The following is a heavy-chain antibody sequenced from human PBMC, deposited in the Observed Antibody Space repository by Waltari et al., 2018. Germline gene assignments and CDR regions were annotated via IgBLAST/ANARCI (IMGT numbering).Heavy chain of an antibody. CDR3: ARAQYYYDSSGFDY. Sequence: QVQLVQSGAEVKKPGSSVKVSCKASGGTFSSYTISWVRQAPGQGLEWMGRIIPSLGIANYAQQFQGRVTITADKSTSTAYMELSSLRSEDTAVYYCARAQYYYDSSGFDYWGQGTLVTVSS. J-gene: IGHJ4*02. CDR2: IIPSLGIA. D-gene: IGHD3-22*01. CDR1: GGTFSSYT. V-gene: IGHV1-69*02.